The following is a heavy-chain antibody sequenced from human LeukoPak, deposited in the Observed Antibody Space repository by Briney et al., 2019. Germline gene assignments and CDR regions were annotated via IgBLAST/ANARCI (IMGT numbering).Heavy chain of an antibody. J-gene: IGHJ4*02. D-gene: IGHD5-24*01. Sequence: SETLSLTCTVSGGSISSSSYYWGWIRQPPGKGLEWIGSIYYSGSTYYNPSLKSRVTISVDTSKNQFSLKLSSVTAADTAVYYCAKENRERDFDYWGQGTLVTVSS. CDR1: GGSISSSSYY. CDR3: AKENRERDFDY. CDR2: IYYSGST. V-gene: IGHV4-39*02.